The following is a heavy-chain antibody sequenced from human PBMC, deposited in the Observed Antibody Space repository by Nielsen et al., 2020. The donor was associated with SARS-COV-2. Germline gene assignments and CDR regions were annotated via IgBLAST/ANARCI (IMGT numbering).Heavy chain of an antibody. Sequence: GESLKISCAASGFTFSSYTMSWVRQAPGKGLEWVSSITSTSSYIYPADSLKGRFTISRDNAKNSLYLQMNGLRAEDTAVYYCARDGGFCSGGSCYYYGMDVWGQGTTVTVSS. D-gene: IGHD2-15*01. CDR3: ARDGGFCSGGSCYYYGMDV. J-gene: IGHJ6*02. CDR1: GFTFSSYT. CDR2: ITSTSSYI. V-gene: IGHV3-21*01.